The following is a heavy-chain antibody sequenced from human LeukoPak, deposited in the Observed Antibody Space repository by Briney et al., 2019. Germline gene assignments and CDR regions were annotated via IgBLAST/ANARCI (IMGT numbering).Heavy chain of an antibody. CDR3: AKAGITIFGVAPDP. J-gene: IGHJ5*02. V-gene: IGHV3-30*18. Sequence: GGSLRLSCAASGFTFSSYWMSWVRQAPGKGLEWVAVISYDGSNKYYADSVKGRFTISRDNSKNTLYLQMNSLRAEDTAVYYCAKAGITIFGVAPDPWGQGTLVTVSS. D-gene: IGHD3-3*01. CDR2: ISYDGSNK. CDR1: GFTFSSYW.